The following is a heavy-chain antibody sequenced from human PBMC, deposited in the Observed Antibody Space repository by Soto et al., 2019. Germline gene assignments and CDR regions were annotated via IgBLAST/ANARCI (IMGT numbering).Heavy chain of an antibody. CDR1: GLTSGIYD. D-gene: IGHD1-1*01. Sequence: PGGSLRLSCAASGLTSGIYDISWVRQAPGKGLEWVSVISTGGVPYYADSVKGRFTISRDISKNTLFLQMSSRRVEDTAVYYCARAGTGDKQFDYWGQGTLVTV. CDR2: ISTGGVP. J-gene: IGHJ4*02. CDR3: ARAGTGDKQFDY. V-gene: IGHV3-23*01.